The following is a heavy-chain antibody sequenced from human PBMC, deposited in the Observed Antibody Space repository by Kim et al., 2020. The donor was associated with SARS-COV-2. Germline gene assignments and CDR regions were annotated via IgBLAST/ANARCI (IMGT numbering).Heavy chain of an antibody. V-gene: IGHV3-30*18. CDR2: ISYDGSNK. D-gene: IGHD5-18*01. CDR3: AKDAELGGYSSEEYFDY. CDR1: GFTFSSYG. J-gene: IGHJ4*01. Sequence: GGSLRLSCAASGFTFSSYGMHWVRQAPGXGXEWVAVISYDGSNKYYADSVKGRFTISRDNSKNTLYLQMNSRRAEDTAVYYCAKDAELGGYSSEEYFDYWGXXXLVTVSS.